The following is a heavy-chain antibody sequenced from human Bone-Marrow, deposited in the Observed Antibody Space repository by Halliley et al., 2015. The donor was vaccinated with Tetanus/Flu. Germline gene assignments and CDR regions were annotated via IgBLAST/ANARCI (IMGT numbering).Heavy chain of an antibody. Sequence: QLVQSGADVKKPGSSVKISCTSSGGSFSDYAVSWVRQAPGQGLEWMGSIFPIFGTVEYAQQFQGRVSITADDSTTTAYMELSSLTSEDTAVYYCARLLDYSATRSNWGQGTLVTVS. J-gene: IGHJ4*02. CDR1: GGSFSDYA. V-gene: IGHV1-69*18. CDR2: IFPIFGTV. CDR3: ARLLDYSATRSN. D-gene: IGHD3-3*01.